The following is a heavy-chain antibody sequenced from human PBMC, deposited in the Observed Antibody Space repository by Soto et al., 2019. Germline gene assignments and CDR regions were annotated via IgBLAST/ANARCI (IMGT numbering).Heavy chain of an antibody. CDR1: GGTFSSYA. CDR3: ASRERVDAFDI. Sequence: QVQLVQSGAEVKKPGSSVKVSCKASGGTFSSYAISWVRQAPGQGLEWMGGIIPILGSAYYAQKFQDRVTIPADESTTTTYMELSSLRSEDAAVYYCASRERVDAFDIWGQGTMVTVSS. J-gene: IGHJ3*02. D-gene: IGHD1-26*01. V-gene: IGHV1-69*01. CDR2: IIPILGSA.